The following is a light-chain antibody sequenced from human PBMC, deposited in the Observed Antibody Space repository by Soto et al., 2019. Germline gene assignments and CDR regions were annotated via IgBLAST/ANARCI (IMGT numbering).Light chain of an antibody. J-gene: IGKJ5*01. Sequence: DIQMTQSPSSLSASVGDRVTITCRASQSISSYLNWYQQKPGKAPKLLIYAASILQSGVPSRFSGSGSGTDFTLTICSLQPEDFATYYCQKANSFPTPFGQGTRLEIK. CDR2: AAS. CDR3: QKANSFPTP. CDR1: QSISSY. V-gene: IGKV1-39*01.